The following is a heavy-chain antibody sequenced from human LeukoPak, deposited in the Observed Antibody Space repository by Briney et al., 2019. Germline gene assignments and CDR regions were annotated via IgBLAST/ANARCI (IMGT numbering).Heavy chain of an antibody. CDR2: ISGSGGST. J-gene: IGHJ4*02. Sequence: GGSLRLSCAASGFTFSSYAMSWVRQAPGKGLEWVSAISGSGGSTYYADSVKGRFTISRDNSKNTLYLQMSSLRAVDTAVYYCARARSEPGSYLDYWGQGTLVTVSS. CDR1: GFTFSSYA. V-gene: IGHV3-23*01. D-gene: IGHD1-26*01. CDR3: ARARSEPGSYLDY.